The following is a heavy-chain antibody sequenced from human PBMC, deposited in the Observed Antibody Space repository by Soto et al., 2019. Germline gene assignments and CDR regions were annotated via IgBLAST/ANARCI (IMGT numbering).Heavy chain of an antibody. CDR3: ARVFLEWLLIDYYYYMDV. CDR1: GGSFSGYY. V-gene: IGHV4-34*01. J-gene: IGHJ6*03. CDR2: INHSGST. Sequence: SETLSLTCAVYGGSFSGYYWSWIRQPPGKGLEWIGEINHSGSTNYNPSLKSRVTISVDTSKNQFSLKLSSVTAADMAVYYFARVFLEWLLIDYYYYMDVWGKGTTVTVSS. D-gene: IGHD3-3*01.